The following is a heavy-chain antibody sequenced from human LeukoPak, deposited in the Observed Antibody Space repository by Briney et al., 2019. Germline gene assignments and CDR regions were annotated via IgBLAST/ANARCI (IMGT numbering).Heavy chain of an antibody. D-gene: IGHD1-20*01. CDR3: ARADRITGTDFDY. V-gene: IGHV4-61*02. J-gene: IGHJ4*02. Sequence: SETLSLTCTVSGGSIGSGSYYWSWIRQPAGKGLEWIGRIYTSGSANYNPSLKSRVTISVDTSKNQFSLKLSSVTAADTAVYYCARADRITGTDFDYWGQGTLVTVSS. CDR1: GGSIGSGSYY. CDR2: IYTSGSA.